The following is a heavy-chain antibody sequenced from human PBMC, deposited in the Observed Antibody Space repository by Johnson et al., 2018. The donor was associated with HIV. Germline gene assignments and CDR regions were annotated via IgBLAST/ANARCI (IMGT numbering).Heavy chain of an antibody. CDR1: GFTFSHNW. J-gene: IGHJ3*02. D-gene: IGHD3-16*01. CDR2: INHDVTAI. V-gene: IGHV3-7*01. CDR3: GSLGDGHQKGAFEI. Sequence: VQLVESGGDLVQPGGSLRLSCVGSGFTFSHNWMSWVRQAPGKGPEWVANINHDVTAIHYVDSVTGRFTVARDNAKGSRFLQMNSRGVEDTALYLWGSLGDGHQKGAFEIWGHGTMVTVSS.